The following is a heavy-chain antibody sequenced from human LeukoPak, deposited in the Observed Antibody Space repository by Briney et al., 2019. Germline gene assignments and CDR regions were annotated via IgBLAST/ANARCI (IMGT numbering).Heavy chain of an antibody. J-gene: IGHJ3*02. Sequence: QAGGSLRLSCAASGFTFSNYGMSWVRQAPGKGLEWVSGISWNSGSIGYADSVKGRFTISRDNAKNSLYLQMNSLRAEDMALYYCAKAVGSYPDDAFDIWGQGTMVTVSS. CDR2: ISWNSGSI. CDR1: GFTFSNYG. CDR3: AKAVGSYPDDAFDI. D-gene: IGHD1-26*01. V-gene: IGHV3-9*03.